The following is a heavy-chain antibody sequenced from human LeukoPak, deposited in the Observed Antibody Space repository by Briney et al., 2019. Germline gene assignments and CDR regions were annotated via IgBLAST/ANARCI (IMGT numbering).Heavy chain of an antibody. CDR2: ISSSSSYI. V-gene: IGHV3-21*01. CDR1: GFTFSSYS. Sequence: KPGGSLRLSCAASGFTFSSYSMNWVRQAPGKGLEWVSSISSSSSYIYYADSVKGRFTISRDNAKNSLYLQMNSLRAEDTAVYYCARDDFWSGYPFDYWGQGTLVTVSS. D-gene: IGHD3-3*01. J-gene: IGHJ4*02. CDR3: ARDDFWSGYPFDY.